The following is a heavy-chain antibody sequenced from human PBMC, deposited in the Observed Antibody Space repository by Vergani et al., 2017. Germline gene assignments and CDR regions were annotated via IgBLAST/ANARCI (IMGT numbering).Heavy chain of an antibody. CDR2: INSDGSST. V-gene: IGHV3-74*01. CDR3: ARETSSIVATLGDFDY. J-gene: IGHJ4*02. CDR1: GFTFSSYW. D-gene: IGHD5-12*01. Sequence: EVQLVESGGGLVPPGGSLRLSCAASGFTFSSYWMHWVRQAPGKGLVWVSRINSDGSSTSYADSVKGRFTISRDNAKNTLYLQMNSLRAEDTAVYYCARETSSIVATLGDFDYWGQGTLVTVSS.